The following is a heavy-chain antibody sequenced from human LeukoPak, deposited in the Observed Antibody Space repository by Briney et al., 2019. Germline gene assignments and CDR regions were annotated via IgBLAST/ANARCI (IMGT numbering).Heavy chain of an antibody. J-gene: IGHJ4*02. CDR3: ARDASLAY. CDR1: GYTFTGYY. CDR2: INPNSGDT. V-gene: IGHV1-2*02. Sequence: ASVKVSCKASGYTFTGYYLHWVRQAPGQGLEWMGWINPNSGDTNYAQKFQGRVTMTRDTSITTAYMELSRPRSDDTAVYYCARDASLAYWGQGALVTVSS.